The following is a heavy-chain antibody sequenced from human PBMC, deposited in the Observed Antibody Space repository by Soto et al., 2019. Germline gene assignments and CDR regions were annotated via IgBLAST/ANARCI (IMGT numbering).Heavy chain of an antibody. CDR3: ARDPANGVSDAFDI. Sequence: QVQLVQSGAEMKEPGASVKVSCKASGFTFTDYFIHWVRQAPGQGLEWMGWINPNSGGTNYARKFQGWVTMTRDTSINTAYMDLSMMTSDDTAVYYCARDPANGVSDAFDIWGQGTMVTVSS. CDR2: INPNSGGT. CDR1: GFTFTDYF. V-gene: IGHV1-2*04. J-gene: IGHJ3*02. D-gene: IGHD4-17*01.